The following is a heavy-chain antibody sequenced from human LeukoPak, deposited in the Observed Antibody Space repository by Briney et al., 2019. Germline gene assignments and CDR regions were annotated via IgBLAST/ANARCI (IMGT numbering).Heavy chain of an antibody. J-gene: IGHJ4*02. CDR1: GFTFSSYV. D-gene: IGHD1-14*01. Sequence: GGSLGLSCAASGFTFSSYVMSWVRQPPGEGLEWVSVISGPGGSTYYADSVKGRFTISRDNSKNTLYLQMNSLRAEDTAVYYCAQRTAGSWYSFDYWGQGTLVTASS. V-gene: IGHV3-23*01. CDR3: AQRTAGSWYSFDY. CDR2: ISGPGGST.